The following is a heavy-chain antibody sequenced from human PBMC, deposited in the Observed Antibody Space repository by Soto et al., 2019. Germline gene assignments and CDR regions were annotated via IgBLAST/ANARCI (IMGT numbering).Heavy chain of an antibody. CDR2: IYYSGST. D-gene: IGHD2-2*03. CDR1: GGSISSGGYY. Sequence: SETLSLTCTVSGGSISSGGYYWSWIRQHPGKGLEWIGYIYYSGSTYYNPSLKSRVTISVDTSMNEFSLRLSSVTAADTAVYYCARLNGYCVSTGCHGYYGMDVWGQGTTVT. V-gene: IGHV4-31*03. J-gene: IGHJ6*02. CDR3: ARLNGYCVSTGCHGYYGMDV.